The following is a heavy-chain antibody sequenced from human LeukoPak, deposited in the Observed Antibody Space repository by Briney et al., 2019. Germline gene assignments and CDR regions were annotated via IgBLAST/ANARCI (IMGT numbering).Heavy chain of an antibody. V-gene: IGHV1-18*01. CDR3: ARAVLLWFGESRFDY. Sequence: ASVKVSCKASGYTFTSYGISWVRQAPGQGLERMGWISAYNGNTNYAQKLQGRVTMTTDTSTSTAYMELRSLRSDDTAVYYCARAVLLWFGESRFDYWGQGTLVTVSS. D-gene: IGHD3-10*01. CDR1: GYTFTSYG. J-gene: IGHJ4*02. CDR2: ISAYNGNT.